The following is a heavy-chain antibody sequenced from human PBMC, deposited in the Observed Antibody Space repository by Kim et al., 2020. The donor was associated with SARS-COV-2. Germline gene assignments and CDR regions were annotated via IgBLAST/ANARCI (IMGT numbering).Heavy chain of an antibody. CDR1: GFTFSTYS. CDR2: IKEAGSEK. V-gene: IGHV3-7*03. CDR3: ASYPT. Sequence: GGSLRLSCVASGFTFSTYSMNWVRQAPGKGLEWVASIKEAGSEKNYVDSVKGRFTISRDNAKNSLYLEMNSLRVEDTAIYYCASYPTWGQGTLVTVSS. J-gene: IGHJ1*01.